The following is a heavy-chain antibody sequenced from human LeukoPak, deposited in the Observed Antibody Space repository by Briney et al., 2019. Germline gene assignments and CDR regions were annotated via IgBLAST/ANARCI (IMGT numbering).Heavy chain of an antibody. Sequence: ASVKVSCKASGYTFTSYDIIWLRQATGQGLEWMGWMNPNNGNTGYVQKLQGRLTMTRDTPINTAYMELRSLRSDDTAVYYCARGPLRLYSYDSSANYFRWFDPWGQGTLVTVSS. CDR2: MNPNNGNT. D-gene: IGHD3-22*01. J-gene: IGHJ5*02. V-gene: IGHV1-8*02. CDR3: ARGPLRLYSYDSSANYFRWFDP. CDR1: GYTFTSYD.